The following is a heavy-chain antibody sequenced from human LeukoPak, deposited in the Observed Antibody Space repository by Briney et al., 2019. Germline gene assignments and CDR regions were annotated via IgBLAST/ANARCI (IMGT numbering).Heavy chain of an antibody. CDR2: IWYDGSNK. V-gene: IGHV3-33*01. J-gene: IGHJ3*02. D-gene: IGHD6-19*01. CDR1: GFTFSSYG. CDR3: ARDGREQWLVPKDTFDI. Sequence: GRSLRLSWAAAGFTFSSYGMQWVRQAPGKGLGWVAVIWYDGSNKYYADSVKGRFTISRDNSKNTLYLQMNSLRAEDTAVYYCARDGREQWLVPKDTFDIWGQGTMVTVSS.